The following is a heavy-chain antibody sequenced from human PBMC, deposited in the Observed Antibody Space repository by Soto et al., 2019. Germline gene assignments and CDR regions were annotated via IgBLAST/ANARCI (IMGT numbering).Heavy chain of an antibody. Sequence: GGSLRLSCAASGFTFRDYSMNWVRQRPGKGLEWLSSISTISTHIYYADSVKGRFTISRDNVKNSLYLQMDSLRAEDTAVYYCARGTTTLQREDRLDYWGQGTLVTVPQ. CDR3: ARGTTTLQREDRLDY. CDR2: ISTISTHI. V-gene: IGHV3-21*01. D-gene: IGHD2-2*01. CDR1: GFTFRDYS. J-gene: IGHJ4*02.